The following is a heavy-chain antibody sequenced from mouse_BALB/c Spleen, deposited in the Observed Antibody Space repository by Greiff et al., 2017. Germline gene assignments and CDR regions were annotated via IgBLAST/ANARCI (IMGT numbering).Heavy chain of an antibody. J-gene: IGHJ2*01. V-gene: IGHV5-6-5*01. CDR2: ISSGGST. Sequence: EVKVVESGGGLVKPGGSLKLSCAASGFTFSSYAMSWVRQTPEKRLEWVASISSGGSTYYPDSVKGRFTISRDNARNILYLQMSSLRSEDTAMYYCAREGRTNYYGSSPYYFDYWGQGTTLTVSS. CDR3: AREGRTNYYGSSPYYFDY. D-gene: IGHD1-1*01. CDR1: GFTFSSYA.